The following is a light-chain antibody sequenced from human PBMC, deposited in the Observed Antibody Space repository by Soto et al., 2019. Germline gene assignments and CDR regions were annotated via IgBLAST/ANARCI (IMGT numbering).Light chain of an antibody. V-gene: IGKV1-33*01. J-gene: IGKJ1*01. CDR3: QQYYTNSWS. CDR2: DAS. CDR1: QDIATY. Sequence: DIQMTQSTSCLSASVGNRVTITCQASQDIATYLNWYQQKPGKAPNLLIYDASNLETGVPSRFSGGGSGTDFTLTISSLQSEDVAVYYCQQYYTNSWSFGQGTKVDI.